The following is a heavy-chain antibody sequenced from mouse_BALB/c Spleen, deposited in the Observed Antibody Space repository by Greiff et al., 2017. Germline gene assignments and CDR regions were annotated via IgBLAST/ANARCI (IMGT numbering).Heavy chain of an antibody. CDR1: GFTFSSYG. CDR3: ARGSMMGAMDY. Sequence: EVQVVESGGGLVQPGGSLKLSCAASGFTFSSYGMSWVRQTPDKRLELVATINSNGGSTYYPDSVKGRFTISRDNAKNTLYLQMSSLKSEDTAMYYCARGSMMGAMDYWGQGTSVTVSS. J-gene: IGHJ4*01. CDR2: INSNGGST. D-gene: IGHD2-3*01. V-gene: IGHV5-6-3*01.